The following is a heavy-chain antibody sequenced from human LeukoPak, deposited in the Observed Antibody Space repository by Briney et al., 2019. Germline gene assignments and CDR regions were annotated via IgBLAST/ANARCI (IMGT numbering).Heavy chain of an antibody. D-gene: IGHD6-13*01. CDR2: MNPNSGNI. J-gene: IGHJ4*02. V-gene: IGHV1-8*01. CDR3: ARMGIAAAWSDY. CDR1: GYTFTSYD. Sequence: ASVKVSCKASGYTFTSYDINWVRQATGQGLEWMGWMNPNSGNIGYAQKFQGRVTMSRSTSISTAYMELSSLTSEDTAVYYCARMGIAAAWSDYWGQGTLVTVSS.